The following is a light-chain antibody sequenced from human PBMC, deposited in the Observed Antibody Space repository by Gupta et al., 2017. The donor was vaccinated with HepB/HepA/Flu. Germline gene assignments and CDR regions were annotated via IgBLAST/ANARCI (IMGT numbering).Light chain of an antibody. J-gene: IGLJ3*02. CDR3: SSYTSSSTRV. CDR1: SSYVGGYNF. CDR2: DVS. Sequence: QSALTQPASVSGFPGQSITTSCPGTSSYVGGYNFVPWYQQPPGKAPKLMIYDVSNRPSGVSNRFSVSKSGNTASLTISGLQAEDEADYYCSSYTSSSTRVFGGGTKLPVL. V-gene: IGLV2-14*01.